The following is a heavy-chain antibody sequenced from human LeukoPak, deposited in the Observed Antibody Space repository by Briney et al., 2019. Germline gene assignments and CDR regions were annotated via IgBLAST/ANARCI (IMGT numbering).Heavy chain of an antibody. CDR3: ARRLLVGTTVRPYFDY. V-gene: IGHV3-23*01. CDR1: GFTFSTSA. J-gene: IGHJ4*02. CDR2: LTGGDGGT. Sequence: GGSLRLSCAASGFTFSTSAISWVRQAPGEGLQWVSTLTGGDGGTYYADSVKGRFTISRGNSKHTVYLEMNSLRAEDTAVYYCARRLLVGTTVRPYFDYWGQGTLVTVSS. D-gene: IGHD1-26*01.